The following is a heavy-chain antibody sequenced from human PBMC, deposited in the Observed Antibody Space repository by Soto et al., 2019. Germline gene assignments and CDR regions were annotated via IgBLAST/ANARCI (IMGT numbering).Heavy chain of an antibody. D-gene: IGHD3-10*01. CDR3: ATGAYGSGSYFAPPLYYYYGMDV. Sequence: GGSLILSCAASGFTFISYGMHWVRQAPGKGLEWVAVIWYDGSNKYYADSVKGRFTISRDNSKNTLYLQMNSLRAEDTAVYYCATGAYGSGSYFAPPLYYYYGMDVWGQGTTVTVSS. J-gene: IGHJ6*02. CDR2: IWYDGSNK. CDR1: GFTFISYG. V-gene: IGHV3-33*01.